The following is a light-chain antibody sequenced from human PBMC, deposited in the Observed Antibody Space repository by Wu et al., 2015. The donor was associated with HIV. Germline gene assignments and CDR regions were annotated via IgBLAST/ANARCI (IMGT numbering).Light chain of an antibody. Sequence: SPRGTATPLLAGPVRVLPAPTLAGTNRELATAPRLLVYDASIRATGIPDRFSGRESGPDFTLTISRLEPEDFAVYYCLHYGSSPTFGQGTKVEVK. CDR3: LHYGSSPT. J-gene: IGKJ1*01. CDR1: RVLPAPT. CDR2: DAS. V-gene: IGKV3-20*01.